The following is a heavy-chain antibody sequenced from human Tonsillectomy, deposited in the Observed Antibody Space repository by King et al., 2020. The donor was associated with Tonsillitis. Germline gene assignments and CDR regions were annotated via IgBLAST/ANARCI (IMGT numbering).Heavy chain of an antibody. CDR3: AKDLGRSYDFWSGYYPFDY. J-gene: IGHJ4*02. V-gene: IGHV3-23*04. CDR1: GFTYSSYA. Sequence: VQLVESGGGLVQPGRSLRLSWAASGFTYSSYAMCWFRQAPGKGLEWVSAISGSGCRTYYADSVKCRFTISRDNSKNTLYVQRNSLRAEDTAVYYCAKDLGRSYDFWSGYYPFDYWGQGTLVTVSS. D-gene: IGHD3-3*01. CDR2: ISGSGCRT.